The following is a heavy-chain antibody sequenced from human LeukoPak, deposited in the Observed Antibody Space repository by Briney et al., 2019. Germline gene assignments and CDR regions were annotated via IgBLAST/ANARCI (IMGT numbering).Heavy chain of an antibody. V-gene: IGHV1-3*01. J-gene: IGHJ4*02. Sequence: ASVKVSCKASGYTFTAHAVHWVRQAPGQRLEWMGWINVASGDTGYSQKFQDRVTITRDTSASTGYMEMSSLISKDTAVYYCASKPRGESRPFDYWGQGTLVTVSS. D-gene: IGHD3-16*01. CDR2: INVASGDT. CDR1: GYTFTAHA. CDR3: ASKPRGESRPFDY.